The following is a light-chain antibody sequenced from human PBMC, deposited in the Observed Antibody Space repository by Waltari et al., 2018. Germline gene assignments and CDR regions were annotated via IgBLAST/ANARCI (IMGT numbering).Light chain of an antibody. CDR3: QQSYTTPFT. J-gene: IGKJ3*01. Sequence: DIQMTQPPPSLSASVGDRVTITCRATQSISTSLNWYQQKPGKAPNLLIYGASSLERGVPSRFSGSGSGTDFTLTISSLHPEDFATYYCQQSYTTPFTFGPGTKVDLK. CDR1: QSISTS. V-gene: IGKV1-39*01. CDR2: GAS.